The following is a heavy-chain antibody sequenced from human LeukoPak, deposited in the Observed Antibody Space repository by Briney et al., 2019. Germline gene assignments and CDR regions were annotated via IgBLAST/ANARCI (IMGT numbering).Heavy chain of an antibody. J-gene: IGHJ4*02. Sequence: GGSLRLSCAASGFTFDDYAMHWVRQAPGKGLEWVSGISWNSGSIGYADSVKGRFTISRDKSKNTLYLQMNSLRAEDTAVYYCAKDSSYRDYGDYVGLDYWGQGILVTVSS. V-gene: IGHV3-9*01. CDR1: GFTFDDYA. D-gene: IGHD4-17*01. CDR2: ISWNSGSI. CDR3: AKDSSYRDYGDYVGLDY.